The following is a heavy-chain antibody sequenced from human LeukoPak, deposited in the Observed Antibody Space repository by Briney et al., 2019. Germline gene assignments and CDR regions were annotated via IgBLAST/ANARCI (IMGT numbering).Heavy chain of an antibody. V-gene: IGHV3-30*02. CDR1: GFTFSSYG. CDR3: ARDRELRYYYYMDV. Sequence: GGSLRLPCAASGFTFSSYGMHWVRQAPGKGLEWVAFIRYDGSNKYYADSVKGRFTISRDNSKNTLYLQMNSLRAEDTAVYYCARDRELRYYYYMDVWGKGTPVTVSS. D-gene: IGHD3-10*01. J-gene: IGHJ6*03. CDR2: IRYDGSNK.